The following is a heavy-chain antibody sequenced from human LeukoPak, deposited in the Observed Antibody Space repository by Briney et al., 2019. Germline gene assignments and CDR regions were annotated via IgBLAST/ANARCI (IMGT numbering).Heavy chain of an antibody. D-gene: IGHD3-16*02. CDR1: GGSISSYY. J-gene: IGHJ4*02. CDR2: IYYSGST. V-gene: IGHV4-59*12. Sequence: PSETLSLTCTVSGGSISSYYWSWIRQPPGKGLEWIGYIYYSGSTNYNPSLKSRVTISVDTSKNQFFLELSSVTAADTAVYYCARGRRDYVWGSYRSQYYYFDYWGQGTLVTVSS. CDR3: ARGRRDYVWGSYRSQYYYFDY.